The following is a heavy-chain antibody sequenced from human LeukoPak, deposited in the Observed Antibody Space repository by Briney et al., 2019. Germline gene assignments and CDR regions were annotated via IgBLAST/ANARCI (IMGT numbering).Heavy chain of an antibody. Sequence: GGSLRLSCAASGFTFSSAWMTWVRQAPGKGLEWVSYISSSGSTKYYADSVKGRFTISRDNAKNSLYLQMNSLRAEDTAVYYCARDSIVVVPAAKDYYYYGMDVWAKGPRSPSP. CDR1: GFTFSSAW. J-gene: IGHJ6*02. CDR2: ISSSGSTK. D-gene: IGHD2-2*01. CDR3: ARDSIVVVPAAKDYYYYGMDV. V-gene: IGHV3-48*04.